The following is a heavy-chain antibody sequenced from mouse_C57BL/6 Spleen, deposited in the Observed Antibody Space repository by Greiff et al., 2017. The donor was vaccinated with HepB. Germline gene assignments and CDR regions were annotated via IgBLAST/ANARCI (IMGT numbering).Heavy chain of an antibody. D-gene: IGHD3-3*01. CDR3: ARRTGPGYAMGY. V-gene: IGHV1-72*01. CDR1: GYTFTSYW. Sequence: QVQLKQPGAELVKPGASVKLSCKASGYTFTSYWMHWVKQRPGRGLEWIGRIDPNSGGTKYNEKFKSKATLTVDKPSSTAYMQLSSLTSEDSAVYYCARRTGPGYAMGYWGQGASVTVAS. CDR2: IDPNSGGT. J-gene: IGHJ4*01.